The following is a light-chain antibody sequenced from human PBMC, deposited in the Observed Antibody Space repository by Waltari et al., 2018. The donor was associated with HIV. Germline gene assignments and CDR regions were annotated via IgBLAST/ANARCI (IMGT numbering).Light chain of an antibody. V-gene: IGLV1-40*01. J-gene: IGLJ1*01. CDR2: GNN. CDR3: QSFDSSLTGFV. CDR1: GAGHE. Sequence: QSVLTQPPSVSGAPGQRVSISCTGSGAGHEVQWYQQIAGKARKLLIFGNNKRASCVPGRLFGSKSGTPAALAIAGLQPEDEAHYYCQSFDSSLTGFVFGSGTEV.